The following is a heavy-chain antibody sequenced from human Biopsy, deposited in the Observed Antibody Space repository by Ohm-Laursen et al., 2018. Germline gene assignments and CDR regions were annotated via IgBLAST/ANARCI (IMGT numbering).Heavy chain of an antibody. V-gene: IGHV1-2*02. CDR2: INPTSGDT. D-gene: IGHD3-22*01. CDR3: ERADYYYDSSDYFSPRGCPDY. CDR1: GYAFIGYF. J-gene: IGHJ4*02. Sequence: SVKVSCKTSGYAFIGYFLHWVRQAPGQGFEWLGWINPTSGDTNYAQNFHGRVTMTRDTSISTAYVDLSGLRSDDTAVYYCERADYYYDSSDYFSPRGCPDYWGQGTLVIVSS.